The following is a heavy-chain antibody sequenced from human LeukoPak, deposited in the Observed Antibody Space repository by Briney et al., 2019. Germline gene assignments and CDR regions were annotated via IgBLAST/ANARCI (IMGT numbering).Heavy chain of an antibody. J-gene: IGHJ3*02. CDR1: GGTFSSYA. Sequence: GASVKVSCKASGGTFSSYAISWVRQAPGQGLEWMGGIIPIFGTANYAQKFQGRVTITADESTSTAYMELSSLRSEDTAVYYCARDSRGVQRFLEWSRYAFDIWGQGTMVTVSS. CDR2: IIPIFGTA. CDR3: ARDSRGVQRFLEWSRYAFDI. V-gene: IGHV1-69*13. D-gene: IGHD3-3*01.